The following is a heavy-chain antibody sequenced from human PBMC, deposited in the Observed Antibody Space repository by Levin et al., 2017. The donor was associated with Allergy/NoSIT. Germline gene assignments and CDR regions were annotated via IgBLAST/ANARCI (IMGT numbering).Heavy chain of an antibody. J-gene: IGHJ6*03. V-gene: IGHV1-69*06. CDR2: IIPIFGTA. D-gene: IGHD3-3*01. Sequence: GASVKVSCKASGGTFSSYAISWVRQAPGQGLEWMGGIIPIFGTANYAQKFQGRVTITADKSTSTAYMELSSLRSEDTAVYYCARGAVVIIPGSYYYYMDVWGKGTTVTVSS. CDR3: ARGAVVIIPGSYYYYMDV. CDR1: GGTFSSYA.